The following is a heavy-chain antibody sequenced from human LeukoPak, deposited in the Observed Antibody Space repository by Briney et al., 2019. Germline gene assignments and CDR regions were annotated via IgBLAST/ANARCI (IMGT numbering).Heavy chain of an antibody. J-gene: IGHJ4*02. Sequence: SAPALVKPTQTLTLTCTFSGFSLSTSGMCVSWIRQPPGKALEWLALIDWDDDKYYSTSLKTRLTISKDTSKNQVVLTMTNMDPVDTATYYCARIRRGDGYNWEFDYWGQGTLVTVSS. CDR1: GFSLSTSGMC. V-gene: IGHV2-70*01. CDR3: ARIRRGDGYNWEFDY. CDR2: IDWDDDK. D-gene: IGHD5-24*01.